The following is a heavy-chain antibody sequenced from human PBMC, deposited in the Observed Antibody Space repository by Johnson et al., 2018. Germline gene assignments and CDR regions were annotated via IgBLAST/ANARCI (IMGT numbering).Heavy chain of an antibody. CDR3: AKAPVGWLGEGAEYFQH. J-gene: IGHJ1*01. CDR2: ISWNSGSI. CDR1: GFTFSSYS. D-gene: IGHD3-3*01. V-gene: IGHV3-9*01. Sequence: VQLVQSGGGLVQPGGSLRLSCAASGFTFSSYSMNWVRQAPGKGLERVSGISWNSGSIGYADSVKGRFTISRANAKNSLYLQMNSLRAEDTALYYCAKAPVGWLGEGAEYFQHWGQGTLVTVSS.